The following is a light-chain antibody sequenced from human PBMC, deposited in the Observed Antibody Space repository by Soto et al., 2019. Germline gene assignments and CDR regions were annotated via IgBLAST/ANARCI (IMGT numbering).Light chain of an antibody. Sequence: EIVLTQSPGTLSLSPGERATLSCRASQSVSSNYLAWYQQKPGQAPRLLIYGASTRATGIPARFSGSGSGTEFTLTISSLQSEDSAVYYCQHYNHWLWTFGQGTKVDIK. CDR1: QSVSSN. V-gene: IGKV3-15*01. CDR3: QHYNHWLWT. J-gene: IGKJ1*01. CDR2: GAS.